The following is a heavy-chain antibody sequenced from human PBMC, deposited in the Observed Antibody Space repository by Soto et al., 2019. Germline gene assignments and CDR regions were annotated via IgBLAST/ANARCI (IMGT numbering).Heavy chain of an antibody. CDR2: IVVDSNTA. CDR3: ARAIKRWEVNYYFDF. CDR1: GSTFNNFA. D-gene: IGHD1-26*01. Sequence: QVVLLQSGAEVKEPGSSVRVSCQVSGSTFNNFAFSWVRQAPGHGPEWMGGIVVDSNTAEYSQRFQDRVTIAADTSTDTLYMELDSLTFEDTAVYYCARAIKRWEVNYYFDFWGQGTLVTVSS. V-gene: IGHV1-69*06. J-gene: IGHJ4*02.